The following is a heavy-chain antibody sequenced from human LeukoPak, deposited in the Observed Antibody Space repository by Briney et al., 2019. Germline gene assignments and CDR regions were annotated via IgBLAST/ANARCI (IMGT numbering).Heavy chain of an antibody. CDR1: GGSISSYY. J-gene: IGHJ4*02. V-gene: IGHV4-59*01. Sequence: SGTLSLTCTVSGGSISSYYWSWIRQPPGKGLEWIGYIYYSGSTNYNPSLKSRVTISVDTSKNQFSLKLSSVTAADTAVYYCARADGYDFWSGPPSHWGQGTLVTVSS. D-gene: IGHD3-3*01. CDR2: IYYSGST. CDR3: ARADGYDFWSGPPSH.